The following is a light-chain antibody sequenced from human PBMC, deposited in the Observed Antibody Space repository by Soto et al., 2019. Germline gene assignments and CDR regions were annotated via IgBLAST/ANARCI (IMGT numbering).Light chain of an antibody. CDR2: RSS. Sequence: QSVLTQPPSASGTPGQRVPISCSGSSSNIGSNYVYWYQQLPGTAPKLLMYRSSQRPSGVPDRFSGSKSGTSASLAISGLRSEDEADYYCAAWDDTLSGPVFGGGTKVTVL. J-gene: IGLJ2*01. CDR1: SSNIGSNY. V-gene: IGLV1-47*01. CDR3: AAWDDTLSGPV.